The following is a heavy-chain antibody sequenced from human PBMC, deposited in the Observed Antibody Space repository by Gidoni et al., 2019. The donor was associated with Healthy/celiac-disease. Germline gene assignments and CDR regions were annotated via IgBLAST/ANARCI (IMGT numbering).Heavy chain of an antibody. CDR2: IWYDGSNK. D-gene: IGHD6-13*01. V-gene: IGHV3-33*01. CDR3: ARDKGIAAAGTDFDY. J-gene: IGHJ4*02. CDR1: GVTVSSYG. Sequence: QVQLVESGGGVVQPGRSLRLACAASGVTVSSYGMHWVRQAPGKGLGWVSGIWYDGSNKYYADSVKGRFTISRDNSKNTLYLQMNSLRAADTAVYYCARDKGIAAAGTDFDYWCQGTLVTVSS.